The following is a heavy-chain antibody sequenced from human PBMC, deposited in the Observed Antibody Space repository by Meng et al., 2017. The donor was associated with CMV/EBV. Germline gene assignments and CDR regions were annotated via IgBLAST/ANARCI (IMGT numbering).Heavy chain of an antibody. CDR1: GYSISSGYY. CDR3: ARDGGAWGELYHYGMDV. CDR2: IYHSGST. Sequence: SETLSLTCTVSGYSISSGYYWGWIRQPPGKGLEWIGSIYHSGSTYYNPSLKSRVTISVDTSKNQFSLKLSSVTAADTAVYYCARDGGAWGELYHYGMDVWGQGTTVTVSS. D-gene: IGHD2-15*01. V-gene: IGHV4-38-2*02. J-gene: IGHJ6*02.